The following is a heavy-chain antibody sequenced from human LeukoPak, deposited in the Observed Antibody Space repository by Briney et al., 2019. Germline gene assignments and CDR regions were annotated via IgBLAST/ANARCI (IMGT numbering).Heavy chain of an antibody. CDR3: ARVVGFSSSWYSNYWYFDL. J-gene: IGHJ2*01. D-gene: IGHD6-13*01. V-gene: IGHV4-34*01. CDR1: GGSFSGYY. CDR2: INHSGST. Sequence: SETLSLTCAVYGGSFSGYYWSWIRQPPGKGLEWIGEINHSGSTNYNPSLKSRVTISVDTSKNRFSLKLSSVTAADTAVYYCARVVGFSSSWYSNYWYFDLWGRGTLVTVSS.